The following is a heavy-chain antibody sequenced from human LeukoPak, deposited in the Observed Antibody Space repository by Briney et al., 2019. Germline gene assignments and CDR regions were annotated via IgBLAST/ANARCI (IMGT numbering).Heavy chain of an antibody. J-gene: IGHJ3*02. CDR1: GGTFSSYA. D-gene: IGHD3-22*01. Sequence: SVRVSCTASGGTFSSYAISWVRQAPGQGLEWMGGIIPIFVTANYAQKFQGRVTITTDESTSTAYMELSSLRSEDTAVYYCARDVAYYDSSGYYYSHAFDIWGQGTMVTVSS. CDR2: IIPIFVTA. CDR3: ARDVAYYDSSGYYYSHAFDI. V-gene: IGHV1-69*05.